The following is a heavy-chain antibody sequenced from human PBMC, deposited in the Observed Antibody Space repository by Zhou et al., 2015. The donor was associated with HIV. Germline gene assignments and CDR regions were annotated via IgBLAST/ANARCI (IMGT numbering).Heavy chain of an antibody. V-gene: IGHV1-2*04. CDR1: GYTFTGYY. J-gene: IGHJ6*02. CDR2: INPNSGGT. Sequence: QVQLVQSGAEVKKPGASVKVSCKASGYTFTGYYMHWVRQAPGQGLEWMGWINPNSGGTNYAQKFQGWVTMTRDTSISTAYMELSRLRSDDTAVYYCARGSTYCSGGSCYSDYYYYGMDVVGPRDHGHRLL. CDR3: ARGSTYCSGGSCYSDYYYYGMDV. D-gene: IGHD2-15*01.